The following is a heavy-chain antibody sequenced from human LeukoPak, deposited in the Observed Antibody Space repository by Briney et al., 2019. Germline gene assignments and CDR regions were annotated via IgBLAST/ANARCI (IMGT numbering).Heavy chain of an antibody. Sequence: PGGSLRLSCAASGFTFDDYAMHWVRQAPGKGLEWVSGISWNSGSIGYADSVKGRFTISRDNAKNSLYLQMNSPRAEDMALYYCAKDISRVIFGAFDHWGQGTLVTVSS. CDR1: GFTFDDYA. CDR3: AKDISRVIFGAFDH. J-gene: IGHJ5*02. D-gene: IGHD2-15*01. CDR2: ISWNSGSI. V-gene: IGHV3-9*03.